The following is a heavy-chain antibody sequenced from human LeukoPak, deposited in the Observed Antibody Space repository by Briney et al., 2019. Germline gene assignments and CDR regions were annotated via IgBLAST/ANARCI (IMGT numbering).Heavy chain of an antibody. D-gene: IGHD1-26*01. J-gene: IGHJ3*02. V-gene: IGHV4-38-2*02. CDR2: IYHSGNT. Sequence: ASETLSLTCSVSGYSISSGYYWGWIRQPPGKGLEWIGSIYHSGNTDYNPSLKSRVTISRDTSKNQFSLNLSSVTAADTAVYYCARGFRGSFYVWDAFHIWGQGTMVTVSS. CDR3: ARGFRGSFYVWDAFHI. CDR1: GYSISSGYY.